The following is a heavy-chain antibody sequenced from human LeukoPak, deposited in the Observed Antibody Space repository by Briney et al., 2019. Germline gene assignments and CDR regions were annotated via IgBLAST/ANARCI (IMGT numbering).Heavy chain of an antibody. J-gene: IGHJ6*03. CDR3: ARVMVRGRESYYYYMDV. V-gene: IGHV1-2*02. Sequence: GASVKVSCKASGYTFTGYYMHWVRQAPGQGLEWMGWINPNSGGTNYAQKFQGRVTMTRNTSISTAYMELSSLRSEDTAVYYCARVMVRGRESYYYYMDVWGKGTTVTISS. D-gene: IGHD3-10*01. CDR1: GYTFTGYY. CDR2: INPNSGGT.